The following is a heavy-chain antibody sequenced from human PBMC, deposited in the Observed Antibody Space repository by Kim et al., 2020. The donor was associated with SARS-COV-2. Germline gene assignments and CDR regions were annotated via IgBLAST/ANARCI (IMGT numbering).Heavy chain of an antibody. CDR3: AREKLTRIAARSAGQSPFDY. Sequence: RFTISRDNSKNTLYLQMNSLRAEDTAVYYCAREKLTRIAARSAGQSPFDYWGQGTLVTVSS. D-gene: IGHD6-6*01. V-gene: IGHV3-30*07. J-gene: IGHJ4*02.